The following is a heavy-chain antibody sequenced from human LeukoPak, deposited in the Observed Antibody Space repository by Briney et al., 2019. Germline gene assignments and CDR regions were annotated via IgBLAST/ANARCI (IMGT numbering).Heavy chain of an antibody. J-gene: IGHJ4*02. CDR3: ARVGDYYDSSGHAPYYFDY. D-gene: IGHD3-22*01. CDR2: INHSGST. V-gene: IGHV4-34*01. CDR1: GGSFSGYY. Sequence: PSETLSLTCAVYGGSFSGYYWSWIRQPPGKGLEWIGEINHSGSTNYNPSLKSRVTISVDTSKNQFSLKLSSVTAADTAVYYCARVGDYYDSSGHAPYYFDYWGQGTLSPSPQ.